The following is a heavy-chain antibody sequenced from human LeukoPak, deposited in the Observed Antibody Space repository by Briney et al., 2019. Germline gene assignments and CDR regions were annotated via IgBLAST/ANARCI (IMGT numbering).Heavy chain of an antibody. J-gene: IGHJ5*02. CDR3: ARRGDLTIFGVVNGFWFDP. CDR1: GFTFSSYSMN. CDR2: IYYSGST. Sequence: PGGSLRLSCAAPGFTFSSYSMNWVRQPPGKGLEWIGSIYYSGSTYYNPSLKSRVTISVDTSKNQFSLKLSSVTAADTAVYYCARRGDLTIFGVVNGFWFDPWGQGTLVTVSS. D-gene: IGHD3-3*01. V-gene: IGHV4-39*01.